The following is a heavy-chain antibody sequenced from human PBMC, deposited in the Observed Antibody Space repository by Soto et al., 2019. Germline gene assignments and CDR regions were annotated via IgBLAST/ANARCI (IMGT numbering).Heavy chain of an antibody. Sequence: GGSLRLSCAASGFTFSSYAMHWVRQAPGKGLECVSAISSNGSSKYYADSVKGRFTISRDNSKNTLYLQMGSLRGEDMAVYYCARGYYDSSGYNYSAYWAQGTLLTFS. CDR1: GFTFSSYA. V-gene: IGHV3-64*02. J-gene: IGHJ4*02. CDR3: ARGYYDSSGYNYSAY. D-gene: IGHD3-22*01. CDR2: ISSNGSSK.